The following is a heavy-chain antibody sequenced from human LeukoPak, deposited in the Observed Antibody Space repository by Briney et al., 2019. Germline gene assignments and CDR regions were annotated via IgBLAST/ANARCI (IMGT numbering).Heavy chain of an antibody. D-gene: IGHD2-15*01. CDR3: ANVPVAATPFYYYYGMDV. CDR2: ISGSGGST. V-gene: IGHV3-23*01. CDR1: GFTFSSYA. Sequence: GGSLRLSCAASGFTFSSYAMSWVRQAPGKGLEWVSAISGSGGSTYYADSVKGRFTISRDNSKNTLYLQTNSLRAEDTAVYYCANVPVAATPFYYYYGMDVWGQGTTVTVSS. J-gene: IGHJ6*02.